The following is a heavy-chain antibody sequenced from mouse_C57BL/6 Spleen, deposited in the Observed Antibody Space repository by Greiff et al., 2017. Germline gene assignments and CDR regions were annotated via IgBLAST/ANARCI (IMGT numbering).Heavy chain of an antibody. CDR2: INPGSGGT. CDR1: GYAFTNYL. CDR3: ALITTVVDY. J-gene: IGHJ2*01. V-gene: IGHV1-54*01. Sequence: QVQLQQSGAELVRPGTSVKVSCKASGYAFTNYLIEWVKQRPGQGLEWIGVINPGSGGTNYNEKFKGKATLTADKSSSTAYMQLSSLTSEDSAVYFCALITTVVDYWGQGTTLTVSS. D-gene: IGHD1-1*01.